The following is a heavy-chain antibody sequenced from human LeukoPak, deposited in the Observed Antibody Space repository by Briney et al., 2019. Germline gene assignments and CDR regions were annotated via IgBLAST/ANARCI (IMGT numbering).Heavy chain of an antibody. D-gene: IGHD2-2*01. CDR2: ISSGSSYK. CDR3: ARDYQGAFDL. CDR1: GFTFISYS. Sequence: PGGSLRLSCTASGFTFISYSMHWVRQAPGMGLEWVSSISSGSSYKYYADSAKGRFTISRDNTKNSLYLQMNTLRAEDTAVYYCARDYQGAFDLWARGTRVTVSS. V-gene: IGHV3-21*01. J-gene: IGHJ5*02.